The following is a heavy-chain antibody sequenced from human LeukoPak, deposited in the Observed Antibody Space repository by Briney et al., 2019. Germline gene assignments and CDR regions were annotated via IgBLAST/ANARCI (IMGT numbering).Heavy chain of an antibody. CDR3: ASRPSRSGGQYYFDY. J-gene: IGHJ4*02. D-gene: IGHD2-15*01. Sequence: ASVKVSCKASGYSFTSYGLTWVRQAPGQGLEWMGWISTYNGSTNYAQNFQGRITMTTDTPTSTAYMELSSLRSEDTTVYYCASRPSRSGGQYYFDYWGQGTLVTVSS. CDR1: GYSFTSYG. CDR2: ISTYNGST. V-gene: IGHV1-18*01.